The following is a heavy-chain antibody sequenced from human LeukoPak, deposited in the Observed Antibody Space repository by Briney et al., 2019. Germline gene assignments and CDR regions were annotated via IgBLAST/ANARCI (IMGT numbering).Heavy chain of an antibody. CDR2: INPSGGST. CDR1: GYTFTSYY. J-gene: IGHJ4*02. D-gene: IGHD2-15*01. CDR3: ASSGGSQGNFDY. Sequence: ASVKVSCKASGYTFTSYYMHWVRQAPGQGLEWMGIINPSGGSTSYAQKFQGRVTMTRDTSTSTVYMGLSSLRSEDTAVYYCASSGGSQGNFDYWGQGTLVTVSS. V-gene: IGHV1-46*01.